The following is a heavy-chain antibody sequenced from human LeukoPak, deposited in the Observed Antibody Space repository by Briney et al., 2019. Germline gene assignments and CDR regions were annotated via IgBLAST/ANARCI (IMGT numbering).Heavy chain of an antibody. Sequence: GGSLRLSCAASGFTFSDYAMHWVRQAPGKGLEWVSLISGYGGSTYYADSVKGRFTISRDNSKNSLYLQMNSLRTEDTALYYCAKDIRYYYDSSGYYYDYWGQGTLVTVSS. CDR1: GFTFSDYA. CDR2: ISGYGGST. CDR3: AKDIRYYYDSSGYYYDY. D-gene: IGHD3-22*01. V-gene: IGHV3-43*02. J-gene: IGHJ4*02.